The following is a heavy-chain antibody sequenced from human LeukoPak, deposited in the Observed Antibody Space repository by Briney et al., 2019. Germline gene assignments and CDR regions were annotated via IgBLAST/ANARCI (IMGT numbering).Heavy chain of an antibody. J-gene: IGHJ4*02. V-gene: IGHV3-30-3*01. CDR2: ISYDGSNK. Sequence: GESLRLSCAASGFTFSSYAMHWVRQAPGKGLEWVAVISYDGSNKYYADSVKGRFTISRDNSKNTLYLQMNSLRAEDTAVYYCARDVGYYFDYWGQGTLVTVSS. D-gene: IGHD1-26*01. CDR1: GFTFSSYA. CDR3: ARDVGYYFDY.